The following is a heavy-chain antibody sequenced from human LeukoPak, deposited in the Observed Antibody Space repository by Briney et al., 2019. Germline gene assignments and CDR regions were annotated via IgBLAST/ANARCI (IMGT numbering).Heavy chain of an antibody. V-gene: IGHV3-23*01. J-gene: IGHJ1*01. CDR2: FRGSGDNT. D-gene: IGHD3-10*01. Sequence: GGSLRLSCAASGFTFSTYAMDWVRQAPGKRLEWVSTFRGSGDNTYYADSVKGRFITSRDNSNNMLYLQMNSLRAEDTAIYYCAKGRDGSGTYYSSSQYWGQGTLVTVSS. CDR3: AKGRDGSGTYYSSSQY. CDR1: GFTFSTYA.